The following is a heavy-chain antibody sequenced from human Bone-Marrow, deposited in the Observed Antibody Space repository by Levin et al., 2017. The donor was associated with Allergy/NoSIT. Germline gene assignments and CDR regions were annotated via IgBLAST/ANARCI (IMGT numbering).Heavy chain of an antibody. D-gene: IGHD3-10*01. CDR2: ITHTGRS. CDR1: GGSFTGYY. J-gene: IGHJ4*02. CDR3: ARNELYSSGSGNYYNY. Sequence: SETLSLTCAVYGGSFTGYYWSWLRQPPGKGLEWIGEITHTGRSHYNPSLKSRLTISVDTSKTQFSLTLSSVGAADTAVYFCARNELYSSGSGNYYNYWGQGTLVTVSS. V-gene: IGHV4-34*01.